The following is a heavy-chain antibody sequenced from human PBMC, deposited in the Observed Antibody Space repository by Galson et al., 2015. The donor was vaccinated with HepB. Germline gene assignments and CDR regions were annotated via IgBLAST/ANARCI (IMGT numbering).Heavy chain of an antibody. J-gene: IGHJ3*02. CDR3: ARDISSGWYRDAFDI. V-gene: IGHV4-59*01. D-gene: IGHD6-19*01. Sequence: ETLSLTCSVSGDSISSYYWSWIRQPPGKGLEWIGYIYYSGSTNYNPSLKSRVTISVDTSKNQFSLKLSSVTAADTAVYYCARDISSGWYRDAFDIWGQGTMVTVSS. CDR1: GDSISSYY. CDR2: IYYSGST.